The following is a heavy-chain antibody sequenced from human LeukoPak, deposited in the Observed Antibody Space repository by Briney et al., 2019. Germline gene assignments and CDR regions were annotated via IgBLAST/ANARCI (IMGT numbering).Heavy chain of an antibody. V-gene: IGHV3-30*01. J-gene: IGHJ4*02. CDR1: GFTFSSYA. CDR2: ISYDGSNK. D-gene: IGHD2/OR15-2a*01. CDR3: ASGLYGQTVDY. Sequence: GRSLRLSCAASGFTFSSYAMHCVRQAPGKGLEWVAVISYDGSNKYYADSVKGRFTISRDNSKSTLYLQMNSLRAEDTAVYYCASGLYGQTVDYWGQGTLVTVSS.